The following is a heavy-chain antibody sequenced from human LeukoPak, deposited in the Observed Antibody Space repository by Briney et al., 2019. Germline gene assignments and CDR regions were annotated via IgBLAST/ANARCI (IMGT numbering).Heavy chain of an antibody. V-gene: IGHV3-23*01. CDR2: ISGSGGIT. CDR3: AATHLYCSSTSCYFGPYGMDV. CDR1: GFTFSSYA. D-gene: IGHD2-2*01. Sequence: VGSLRLSSAASGFTFSSYAMSWVRQAPGKGLEWVSAISGSGGITYYADSVKGRFTISRDNSKNTLYLQLYSLRAEQRAVYSCAATHLYCSSTSCYFGPYGMDVWGQGTTVTVSS. J-gene: IGHJ6*02.